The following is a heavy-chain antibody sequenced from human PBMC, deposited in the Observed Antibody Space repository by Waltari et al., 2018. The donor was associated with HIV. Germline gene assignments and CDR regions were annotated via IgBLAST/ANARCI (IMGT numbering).Heavy chain of an antibody. CDR3: ARDGVGDAAFDY. CDR2: INPNSGNT. CDR1: GYNLPGYY. V-gene: IGHV1-2*02. Sequence: QVQLLQSGPEVRKPGASVKVSCRASGYNLPGYYMHWVRQAPGQGLEWMGWINPNSGNTHLAQKFKGKVTMTRVTSIRTAYLEMRRLKSDDTAIYYCARDGVGDAAFDYWGQGTLVTVS. D-gene: IGHD1-26*01. J-gene: IGHJ4*02.